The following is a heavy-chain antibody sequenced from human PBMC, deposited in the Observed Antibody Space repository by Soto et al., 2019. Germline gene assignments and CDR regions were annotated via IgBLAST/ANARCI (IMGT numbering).Heavy chain of an antibody. CDR1: GGTFSSYA. J-gene: IGHJ6*02. D-gene: IGHD2-2*02. CDR3: ARSEKSHCSSTSCHNYYYGTDV. Sequence: QVQLVQSGAEVKKPGSSVKVSCKASGGTFSSYAISWVRQAPGQGLEWMGGIIPIFGTANYAQKFQGRVTITADKSTSTAYMELSSLRSEDTAVYYCARSEKSHCSSTSCHNYYYGTDVWGQGTTVTVSS. V-gene: IGHV1-69*06. CDR2: IIPIFGTA.